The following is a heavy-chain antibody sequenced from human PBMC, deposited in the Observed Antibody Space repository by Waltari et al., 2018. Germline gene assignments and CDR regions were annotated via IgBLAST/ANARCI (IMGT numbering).Heavy chain of an antibody. CDR3: AREFINDGFPYFDY. CDR1: GGPFSSYA. V-gene: IGHV1-69*01. D-gene: IGHD3-16*01. J-gene: IGHJ4*02. CDR2: IIPIFGTA. Sequence: QVQLVQSGAEVKKPGSSVKVSCKASGGPFSSYAIIWVRQAPGQGLEWMGGIIPIFGTANYAQKFQGRVTITADESTSTAYMELSSLRSEDTAVYYCAREFINDGFPYFDYWGQGTLVTVSS.